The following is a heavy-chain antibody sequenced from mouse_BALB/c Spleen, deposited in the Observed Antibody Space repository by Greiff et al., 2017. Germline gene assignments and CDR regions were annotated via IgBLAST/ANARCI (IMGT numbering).Heavy chain of an antibody. Sequence: EVQLVESGGGLVQPGGSRKLSCAASGFTFSSFGMHWVRQAPEKGLEWVAYISSGSSTIYYADTVKGRFTISRDNPKNTLFLQMTSLRSEDTAMYDCARWADRYDDAMDYWGQGTSVTVSS. D-gene: IGHD2-14*01. J-gene: IGHJ4*01. CDR3: ARWADRYDDAMDY. CDR2: ISSGSSTI. V-gene: IGHV5-17*02. CDR1: GFTFSSFG.